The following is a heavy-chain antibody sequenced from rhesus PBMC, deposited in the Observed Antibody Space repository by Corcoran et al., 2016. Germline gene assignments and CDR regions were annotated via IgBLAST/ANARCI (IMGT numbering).Heavy chain of an antibody. J-gene: IGHJ6*01. CDR3: ARSYLSPVYGLDS. CDR2: IDWDDDQ. Sequence: QVTLKESGPALVKPTQTLTLTCTFSGFSLSTSGMRVSWIRHTPGKALGWLAPIDWDDDQYYTTSLKSKPTISKDTSKNQVVLTRTNMDPVDTATYYFARSYLSPVYGLDSWGQGVVVTVSS. CDR1: GFSLSTSGMR. V-gene: IGHV2S2*01. D-gene: IGHD3-16*01.